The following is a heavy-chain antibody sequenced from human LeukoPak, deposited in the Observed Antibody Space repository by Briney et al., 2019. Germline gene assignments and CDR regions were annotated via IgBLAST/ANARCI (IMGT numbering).Heavy chain of an antibody. J-gene: IGHJ4*02. CDR2: ISGSGGST. Sequence: GGSLRLSCAASGFTFSSYSMNWVRQAPGKGLEWVSAISGSGGSTYYADSVKGRFTISRDNSKNTLYLQMNSLRAEDTAVYYCAKGPLLYSGTFWGQGTLVTVSS. CDR3: AKGPLLYSGTF. D-gene: IGHD1-26*01. V-gene: IGHV3-23*01. CDR1: GFTFSSYS.